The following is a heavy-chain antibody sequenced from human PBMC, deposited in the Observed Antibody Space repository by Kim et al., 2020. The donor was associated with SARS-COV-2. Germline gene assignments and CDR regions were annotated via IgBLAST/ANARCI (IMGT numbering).Heavy chain of an antibody. CDR3: AREWGVCSSTSCLDWFDP. Sequence: SETLSLTCTVSGGSISSSSYYWGWIRQPPGKGLEWIGSIYYSGSTYYNPSLKSRVTISVDTSKNQFSLKLSSVTAADTAVYYCAREWGVCSSTSCLDWFDPWGQGTLVTVSS. CDR2: IYYSGST. V-gene: IGHV4-39*07. D-gene: IGHD2-2*01. J-gene: IGHJ5*02. CDR1: GGSISSSSYY.